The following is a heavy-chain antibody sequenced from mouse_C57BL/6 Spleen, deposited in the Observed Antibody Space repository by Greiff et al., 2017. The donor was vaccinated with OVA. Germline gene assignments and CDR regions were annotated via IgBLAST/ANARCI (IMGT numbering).Heavy chain of an antibody. Sequence: QVQLQQPGAELVKPGASVKMSCKASGYTFTSYWITWVKQRPGQGLEWIGDIYPGSGSTNYNEKFKSKATLTVDTSSSTAYMQLSSLTSEDSAVYYCARRIDGNAYDLDYWGQGTTLTVSS. V-gene: IGHV1-55*01. CDR3: ARRIDGNAYDLDY. J-gene: IGHJ2*01. D-gene: IGHD2-1*01. CDR2: IYPGSGST. CDR1: GYTFTSYW.